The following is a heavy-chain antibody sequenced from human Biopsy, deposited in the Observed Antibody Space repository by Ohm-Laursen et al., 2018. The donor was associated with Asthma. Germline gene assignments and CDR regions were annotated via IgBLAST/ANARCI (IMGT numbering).Heavy chain of an antibody. CDR2: HDHEEGGT. Sequence: ASVKASCKISGYSLTDLSMHWVRQAPGQGLEWMGGHDHEEGGTVNARRFQGRVTMTEDTSTDTAYMELSSLSSDDTAVYYCASDFPKDYVRYNFQFWGQGTLVTGSS. J-gene: IGHJ4*02. CDR3: ASDFPKDYVRYNFQF. V-gene: IGHV1-24*01. CDR1: GYSLTDLS. D-gene: IGHD4-17*01.